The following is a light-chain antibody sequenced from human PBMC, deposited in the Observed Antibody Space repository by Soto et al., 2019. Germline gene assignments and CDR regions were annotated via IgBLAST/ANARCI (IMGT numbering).Light chain of an antibody. Sequence: QSALTQPPSASGSPGQSVTISCTGTSSDIGAYNYVSWYQQHPGKAPKLMIHEVSKRPSGVPDRFSGSKSGNTASLTVSGPRAGGEADYSCSSYAGSNDRGVFGGGTKLPVL. CDR3: SSYAGSNDRGV. J-gene: IGLJ3*02. CDR1: SSDIGAYNY. V-gene: IGLV2-8*01. CDR2: EVS.